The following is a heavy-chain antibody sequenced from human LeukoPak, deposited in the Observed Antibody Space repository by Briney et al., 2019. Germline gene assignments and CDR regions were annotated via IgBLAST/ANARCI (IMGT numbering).Heavy chain of an antibody. CDR2: ISFDGSNK. J-gene: IGHJ4*02. CDR3: AKSAAGTVYYFDY. Sequence: PGRSLRLSCAASGFSFSSYGMHWVRQPPGKGLEWVAVISFDGSNKYCADSVKGRFTISRDNSKNTLYLQMNSLRAEDTAVYYCAKSAAGTVYYFDYWGQGTLVTVSS. D-gene: IGHD6-13*01. CDR1: GFSFSSYG. V-gene: IGHV3-30*18.